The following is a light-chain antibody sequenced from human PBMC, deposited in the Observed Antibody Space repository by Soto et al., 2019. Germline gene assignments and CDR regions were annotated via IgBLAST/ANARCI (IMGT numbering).Light chain of an antibody. V-gene: IGLV2-8*01. CDR3: SSYAASNTFV. CDR1: RSDVGGYNF. Sequence: QSALTQPPSASGSPGQSVTISCTGSRSDVGGYNFVSWYQQHPGKAPKLMIYEVSKRPSGVPDRFSGSKSGNTASLTVSGLQADDEADYYCSSYAASNTFVFGIGTKLTVL. J-gene: IGLJ1*01. CDR2: EVS.